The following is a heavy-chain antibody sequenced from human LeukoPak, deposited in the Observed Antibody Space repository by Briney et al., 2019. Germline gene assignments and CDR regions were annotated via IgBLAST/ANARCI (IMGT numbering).Heavy chain of an antibody. V-gene: IGHV4-34*01. CDR2: INHSGST. CDR3: ARVYDRSGYYPGYYYYGMDV. J-gene: IGHJ6*02. CDR1: GGSFSGYY. D-gene: IGHD3-22*01. Sequence: SETLSLTCAVYGGSFSGYYWSWIRQPPGKGLEWIGEINHSGSTNYNPSLKSRVTISVDTSKNQFSLKLSSVTAADTAVYYCARVYDRSGYYPGYYYYGMDVWGQGTTVTVSS.